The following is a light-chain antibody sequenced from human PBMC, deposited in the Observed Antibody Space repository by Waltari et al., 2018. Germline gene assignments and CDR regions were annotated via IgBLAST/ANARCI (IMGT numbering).Light chain of an antibody. CDR3: LQYNSNPPT. Sequence: DIQMTQSPSSLSASAGDRVKITCRASQGISTYLNWYQQKPGKAPKRLIYAASSLESGVPSRFSGSGSGTDFTLTISSLQPEDFATYYCLQYNSNPPTFGQGTKVEIK. CDR1: QGISTY. CDR2: AAS. J-gene: IGKJ1*01. V-gene: IGKV1-17*01.